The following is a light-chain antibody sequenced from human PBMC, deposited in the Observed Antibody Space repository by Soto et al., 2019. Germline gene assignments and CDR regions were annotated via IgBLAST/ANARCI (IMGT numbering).Light chain of an antibody. CDR3: SSYTSSSTLDYV. V-gene: IGLV2-14*01. CDR1: SSDVGGYNY. J-gene: IGLJ1*01. CDR2: EVS. Sequence: QSALTQPACVSVSPGQSITISCTGTSSDVGGYNYVSWYQQHPGKAPKLMIYEVSNRPSGVSNRFSGSKSGNTASLTISGLQAEDEADYYCSSYTSSSTLDYVFGTGTKATVL.